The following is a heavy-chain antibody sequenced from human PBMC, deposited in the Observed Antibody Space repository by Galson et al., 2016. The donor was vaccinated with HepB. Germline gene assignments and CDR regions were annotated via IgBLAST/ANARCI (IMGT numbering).Heavy chain of an antibody. CDR1: GFTFGGFW. CDR3: VRSNSMSHRFLGLPRNQRGFNYGSLVFDL. V-gene: IGHV3-7*03. J-gene: IGHJ5*02. CDR2: IKHDGSDK. D-gene: IGHD5-18*01. Sequence: SLRLSCASSGFTFGGFWMSWVRQAPGKGLQWVATIKHDGSDKYYVDDVGGRLTIYTDNPQSSLHVQMNGLRVEDTAVYYCVRSNSMSHRFLGLPRNQRGFNYGSLVFDLWGQGMLVTVSS.